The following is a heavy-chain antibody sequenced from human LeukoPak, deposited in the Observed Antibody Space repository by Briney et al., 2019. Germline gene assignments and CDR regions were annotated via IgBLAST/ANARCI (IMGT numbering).Heavy chain of an antibody. V-gene: IGHV3-7*03. Sequence: GGSLRLSCAASGFTFSNYWMSWVRQTPGKGLEWVADIKEDGSDKYYVDSLKGRFTISRDNAKNSLYLQMNSLRAEDTAVYYCAKDRTRQAYWGQGTLVTVSS. D-gene: IGHD3-3*01. CDR1: GFTFSNYW. CDR2: IKEDGSDK. J-gene: IGHJ4*02. CDR3: AKDRTRQAY.